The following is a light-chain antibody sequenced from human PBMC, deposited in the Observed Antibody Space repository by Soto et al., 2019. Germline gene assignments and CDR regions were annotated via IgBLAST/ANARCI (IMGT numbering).Light chain of an antibody. CDR3: QQYQSLSLT. CDR1: QSISSW. V-gene: IGKV1-5*03. Sequence: DIQMTQSPSSLSASVGDRVTITFRASQSISSWLAWYQQKPGKAPKLLIYKTSNLESGVPSRFSGSGSGTEFSHTISSLQPDDFATYYCQQYQSLSLTFGGGTKVDIK. J-gene: IGKJ4*01. CDR2: KTS.